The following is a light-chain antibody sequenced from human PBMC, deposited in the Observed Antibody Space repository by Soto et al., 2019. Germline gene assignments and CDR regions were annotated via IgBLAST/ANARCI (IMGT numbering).Light chain of an antibody. V-gene: IGKV3D-7*01. Sequence: EIVLTQSPFTLSLSPGETASLPSRASRTVSRMYLSWFQQKPGQAPRLLIYGTSTRATGIPVRFSGSGSGTDFTLTISSLQPEDFAVYFCHQDFNLPWTFGQGTKVDIK. CDR3: HQDFNLPWT. CDR1: RTVSRMY. CDR2: GTS. J-gene: IGKJ1*01.